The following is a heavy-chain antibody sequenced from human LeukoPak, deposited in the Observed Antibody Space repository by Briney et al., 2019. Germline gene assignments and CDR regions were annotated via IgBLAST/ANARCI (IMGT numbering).Heavy chain of an antibody. CDR3: ARPTGIVVGAPDAFDI. Sequence: GESLKISCNSSGYIYTSYWIGWVRQMPGKGLEWMGIIYPGDSDTRYSPSFQGQVTISADKSISTAYLQWSSLKASDTAMYYCARPTGIVVGAPDAFDIWGQGTMVTVSS. CDR1: GYIYTSYW. CDR2: IYPGDSDT. J-gene: IGHJ3*02. D-gene: IGHD3-22*01. V-gene: IGHV5-51*01.